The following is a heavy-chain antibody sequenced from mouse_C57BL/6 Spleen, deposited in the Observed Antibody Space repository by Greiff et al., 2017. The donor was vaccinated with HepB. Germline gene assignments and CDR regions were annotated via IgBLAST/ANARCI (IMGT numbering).Heavy chain of an antibody. J-gene: IGHJ4*01. CDR2: ISYDGSN. V-gene: IGHV3-6*01. CDR3: ARVGGLRHYAMDY. CDR1: GYSITSGYY. Sequence: EVKLLESGPGLVKPSQSLSLTCSVTGYSITSGYYWNWIRQFPGNKLEWMGYISYDGSNNYNPSLKNRISITRDTSKNQFFLKLNSVTTEDTATYYCARVGGLRHYAMDYWGQGTSVTVSS. D-gene: IGHD2-2*01.